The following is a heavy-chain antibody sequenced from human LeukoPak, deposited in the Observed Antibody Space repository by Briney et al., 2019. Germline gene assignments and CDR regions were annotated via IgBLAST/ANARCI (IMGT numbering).Heavy chain of an antibody. CDR3: ARDTAAAGTYYYYYYMDV. D-gene: IGHD6-13*01. J-gene: IGHJ6*03. Sequence: ASVKVSCKASGYTFTGYYMHWVRQAPGQRLEWMGWINPNSGGTNYAQKFQGRVTMTRDTSISTAYMELSRLRSDDTAVYYCARDTAAAGTYYYYYYMDVWGKGTTVTVSS. V-gene: IGHV1-2*02. CDR1: GYTFTGYY. CDR2: INPNSGGT.